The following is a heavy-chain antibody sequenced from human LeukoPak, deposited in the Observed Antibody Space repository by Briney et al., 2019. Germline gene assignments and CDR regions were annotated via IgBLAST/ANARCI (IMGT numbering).Heavy chain of an antibody. V-gene: IGHV4-59*08. D-gene: IGHD4-17*01. CDR2: IFYRGST. CDR1: GGSISSYY. CDR3: ARRGADDYGDYGFDY. J-gene: IGHJ4*02. Sequence: PSETLSLTCTVSGGSISSYYWSWIRQPPGKGLEWIGYIFYRGSTNYNPSLKSRVTISIDTSKNQFSLKLSSVTAADTAVYYRARRGADDYGDYGFDYWGQGTLVTVSS.